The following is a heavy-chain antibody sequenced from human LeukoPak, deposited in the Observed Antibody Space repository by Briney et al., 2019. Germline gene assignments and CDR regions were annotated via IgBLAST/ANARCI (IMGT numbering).Heavy chain of an antibody. J-gene: IGHJ6*02. Sequence: GGSLRLSCAASGFTFSSYAMSRVRQAPGKGLEWVSAISGSGGSTYYADSVKGRFTISRDNSKNTLYLQMNSLRAEDTAVYYCAKDYYSSTSCFLGGCYYYYGMDVWGQGTTVTVSS. CDR3: AKDYYSSTSCFLGGCYYYYGMDV. V-gene: IGHV3-23*01. D-gene: IGHD2-2*01. CDR2: ISGSGGST. CDR1: GFTFSSYA.